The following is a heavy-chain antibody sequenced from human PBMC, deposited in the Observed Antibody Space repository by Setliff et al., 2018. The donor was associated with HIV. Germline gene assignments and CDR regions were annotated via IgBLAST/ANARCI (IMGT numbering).Heavy chain of an antibody. D-gene: IGHD5-12*01. CDR3: ARGVDIVATIDPDWNAFDI. CDR2: ISGSGGST. V-gene: IGHV3-23*01. J-gene: IGHJ3*02. CDR1: GGSINRPTHH. Sequence: PSETLSLTCNVSGGSINRPTHHWGWVRQPPGKGLEWVSAISGSGGSTYYAGSVKGRFTISRDNSKNTLYLQMNSLRVEDTAVYYCARGVDIVATIDPDWNAFDIWGQGTMVTVSS.